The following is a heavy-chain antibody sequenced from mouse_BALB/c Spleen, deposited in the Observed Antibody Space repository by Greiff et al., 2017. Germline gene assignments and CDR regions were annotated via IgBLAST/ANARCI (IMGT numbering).Heavy chain of an antibody. V-gene: IGHV14-3*02. CDR3: ARSKYGNYYFDY. Sequence: VQLQQSGAELVKPGASVKLSCTASGFNIKDTYMHWVKQRPEQGLEWIGRIDPANGNTKYDPKFQGKATITADTSSNTAYLQLSSLTSEDTAVYYCARSKYGNYYFDYWGQGTTPTVSS. CDR2: IDPANGNT. CDR1: GFNIKDTY. J-gene: IGHJ2*01. D-gene: IGHD2-10*02.